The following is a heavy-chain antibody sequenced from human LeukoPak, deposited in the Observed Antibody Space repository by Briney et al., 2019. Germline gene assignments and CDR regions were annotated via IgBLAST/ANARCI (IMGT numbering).Heavy chain of an antibody. Sequence: PGGSLRLSCAASGFTFSSYGMHWVRQGPDKGLEWVAVIWNDGGKKYYADSVKGRFTISRDNSKNTLYLQMNSLRAEDTAVFYCARGYYYGTTGHFDSWGQGTLVTVSS. J-gene: IGHJ4*02. CDR1: GFTFSSYG. CDR3: ARGYYYGTTGHFDS. V-gene: IGHV3-33*01. D-gene: IGHD3-22*01. CDR2: IWNDGGKK.